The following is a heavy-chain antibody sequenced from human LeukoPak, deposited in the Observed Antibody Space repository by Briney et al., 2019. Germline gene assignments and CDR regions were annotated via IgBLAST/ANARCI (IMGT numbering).Heavy chain of an antibody. CDR2: ILYDGSNK. D-gene: IGHD6-13*01. J-gene: IGHJ6*02. Sequence: PGGSMRLSCAASGFTFSSYAMHWVRQAPGKGLEWVAVILYDGSNKYYADSVKGRFTISRDNSRSTLYLQMNSLRAEDTAVYYCARDLAAAGTSYYYYGMDVWGQGTTVTVSS. CDR1: GFTFSSYA. V-gene: IGHV3-30-3*01. CDR3: ARDLAAAGTSYYYYGMDV.